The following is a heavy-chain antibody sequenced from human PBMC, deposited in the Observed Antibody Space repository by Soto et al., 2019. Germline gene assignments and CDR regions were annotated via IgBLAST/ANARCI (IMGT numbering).Heavy chain of an antibody. CDR1: GYTFTSYG. D-gene: IGHD3-3*01. J-gene: IGHJ5*02. Sequence: ASVKVSCKASGYTFTSYGISWVRQAPGQGLEWMGWISAYNGNTNYAQKLQGRVTMTTDTSTSTAYMELRSLRSDDTAVYYCARDYDFWSGPNWFDPWGQGTLVTISS. CDR2: ISAYNGNT. V-gene: IGHV1-18*04. CDR3: ARDYDFWSGPNWFDP.